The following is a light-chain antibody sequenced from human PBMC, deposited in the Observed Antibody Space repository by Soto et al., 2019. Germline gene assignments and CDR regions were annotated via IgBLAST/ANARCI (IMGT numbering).Light chain of an antibody. Sequence: QSVLTQPRSVSGSPGQSVNISSTGTSSDVGGYNYVSWYQQHPGKAPKLMIYDVSKRPSGVPDRFSGSKSGNTASLTISGLQAEDEADYYCCSYAGSFVVFGGGTKLTVL. CDR1: SSDVGGYNY. CDR3: CSYAGSFVV. J-gene: IGLJ2*01. CDR2: DVS. V-gene: IGLV2-11*01.